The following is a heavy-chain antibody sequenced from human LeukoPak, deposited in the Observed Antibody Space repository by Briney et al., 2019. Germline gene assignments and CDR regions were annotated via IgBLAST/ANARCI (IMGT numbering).Heavy chain of an antibody. Sequence: SETLSLTCTVSGGSISSSSYYWGWIRQPPGEGLEWIGSIYYSGRTYYNPSLKSRVTISVDTSKYQFSLKLSSVTAADTAVYYCARNPLGTGDYWGQGTLVTVSS. D-gene: IGHD7-27*01. J-gene: IGHJ4*02. CDR1: GGSISSSSYY. V-gene: IGHV4-39*01. CDR3: ARNPLGTGDY. CDR2: IYYSGRT.